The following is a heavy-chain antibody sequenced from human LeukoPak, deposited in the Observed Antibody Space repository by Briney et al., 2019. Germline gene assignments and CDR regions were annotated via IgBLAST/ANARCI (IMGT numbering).Heavy chain of an antibody. J-gene: IGHJ2*01. CDR2: INHSGST. D-gene: IGHD2-21*02. CDR1: GGSFSGYY. Sequence: SETLSLTCAVYGGSFSGYYWSWIRQPPGKGLEWIGEINHSGSTNYNPSLKSRVTISVDTSKNQFSLKLNSVTAADTAVYYCARHSLSRQHIVVVTAVYWYFDLWGRGTLVTVSS. CDR3: ARHSLSRQHIVVVTAVYWYFDL. V-gene: IGHV4-34*01.